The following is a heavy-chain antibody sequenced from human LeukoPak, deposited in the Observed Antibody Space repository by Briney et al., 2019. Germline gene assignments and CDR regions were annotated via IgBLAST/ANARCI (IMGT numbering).Heavy chain of an antibody. J-gene: IGHJ6*03. V-gene: IGHV1-18*01. CDR3: ARAQLYSSGWYVRDYYYYYMDV. D-gene: IGHD6-19*01. CDR2: ISAYNGNT. Sequence: ASVKVSCKASGYTFTSYGISWVRQAPGQGLEWMGWISAYNGNTNYVQKLQGRVTMTTDTSTSTAYMELRSLRSDDTAVYYCARAQLYSSGWYVRDYYYYYMDVWGKGTTVTVSS. CDR1: GYTFTSYG.